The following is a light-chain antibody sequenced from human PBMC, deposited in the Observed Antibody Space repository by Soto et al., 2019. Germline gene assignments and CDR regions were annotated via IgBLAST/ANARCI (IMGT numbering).Light chain of an antibody. J-gene: IGKJ2*01. V-gene: IGKV4-1*01. CDR3: QQYDNWPYT. CDR1: QSVLYSSNNKNY. CDR2: GAS. Sequence: DIVMTQSPDSLAVSLGERATINCKSSQSVLYSSNNKNYLAWYQQKPGQAPRLLIYGASTRATAIPARFSGSGSGTEFTLTISSLQSEDFAVYFCQQYDNWPYTFGQGTKLEIK.